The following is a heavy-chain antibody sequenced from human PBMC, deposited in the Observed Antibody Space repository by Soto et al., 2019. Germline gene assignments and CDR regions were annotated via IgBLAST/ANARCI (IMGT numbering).Heavy chain of an antibody. J-gene: IGHJ4*02. Sequence: GGSLRLSCAASGFTFTSFAMHWFRQAPGKGLEWVAVVSYDGTNKYYADSVKGRFTISRDNSKNTVYLHMNSLRADDTAVYYCAKDDGYFYGSDYWGQGTLVTVPQ. V-gene: IGHV3-30*18. CDR2: VSYDGTNK. D-gene: IGHD3-10*01. CDR3: AKDDGYFYGSDY. CDR1: GFTFTSFA.